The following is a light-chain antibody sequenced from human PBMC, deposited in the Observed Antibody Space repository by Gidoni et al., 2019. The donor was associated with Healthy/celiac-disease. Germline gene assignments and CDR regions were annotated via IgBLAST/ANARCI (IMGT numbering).Light chain of an antibody. V-gene: IGKV2-28*01. J-gene: IGKJ4*01. CDR2: LGS. CDR3: MQALQSLN. CDR1: QSLLHSNGYNY. Sequence: IVLTQSPPSMPVTFGEPASISCRSSQSLLHSNGYNYLHWYLHKPGQSPQLLIYLGSNRASGVPDRLSGSGSGTDFTLTISRVEAEYVGVYYCMQALQSLNVGGGTKVEIK.